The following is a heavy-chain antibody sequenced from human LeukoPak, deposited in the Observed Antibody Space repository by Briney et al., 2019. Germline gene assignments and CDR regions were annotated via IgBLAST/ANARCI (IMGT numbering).Heavy chain of an antibody. Sequence: GGSLRLSCAASGFTFSTYAMHWVRQAPGKGLGWVTIISSDANTQYYADSVKGRFTISRDNPKNTLYLQMNSLRAEDTAVYYCATAVYSGSNYYYYGMDVWGQGTTVTVSS. CDR1: GFTFSTYA. D-gene: IGHD1-26*01. CDR3: ATAVYSGSNYYYYGMDV. V-gene: IGHV3-30*04. CDR2: ISSDANTQ. J-gene: IGHJ6*02.